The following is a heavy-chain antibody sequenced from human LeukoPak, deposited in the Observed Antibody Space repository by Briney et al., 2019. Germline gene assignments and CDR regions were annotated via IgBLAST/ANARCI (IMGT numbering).Heavy chain of an antibody. V-gene: IGHV3-23*01. CDR1: GFTFSSYG. J-gene: IGHJ2*01. Sequence: PGGSLRLSGAASGFTFSSYGMSWVRQAPGKGLEWVSAISGSGGSTYYADSVKGRFTISRDNSKNTLYLQMNSLRAEDTAVYYCAKTLSSGYYDWYFDLWGRGTLVTVSS. CDR3: AKTLSSGYYDWYFDL. D-gene: IGHD3-22*01. CDR2: ISGSGGST.